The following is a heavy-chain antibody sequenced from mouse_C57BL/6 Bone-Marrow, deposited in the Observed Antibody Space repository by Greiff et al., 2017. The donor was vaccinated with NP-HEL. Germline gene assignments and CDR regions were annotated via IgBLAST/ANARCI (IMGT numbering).Heavy chain of an antibody. CDR3: AINYYGSSSYAMDY. Sequence: VQLVESGPELVKPGASVKLSCKASGYTFTSYDINWVKQRPGQGLEWIGWIYPRDGSTKYNEKFKGKATLTVDTSSSTAYMELHSLTSEDSAVYFCAINYYGSSSYAMDYWGQGTSVTVSS. CDR2: IYPRDGST. CDR1: GYTFTSYD. J-gene: IGHJ4*01. V-gene: IGHV1-85*01. D-gene: IGHD1-1*01.